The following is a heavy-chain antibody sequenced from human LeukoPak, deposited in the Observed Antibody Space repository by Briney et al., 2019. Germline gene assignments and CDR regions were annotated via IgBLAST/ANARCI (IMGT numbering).Heavy chain of an antibody. Sequence: SVKVSCKASGGTFSSYTISWVRQAPGQGLEWMGRIIPILGIANYAQKFQGRVTITADKSTSTAYMELSSLRSEDTAVYYCARAAQRLDNNWFDPWGQGTLVTVSS. CDR1: GGTFSSYT. J-gene: IGHJ5*02. D-gene: IGHD6-25*01. CDR2: IIPILGIA. V-gene: IGHV1-69*02. CDR3: ARAAQRLDNNWFDP.